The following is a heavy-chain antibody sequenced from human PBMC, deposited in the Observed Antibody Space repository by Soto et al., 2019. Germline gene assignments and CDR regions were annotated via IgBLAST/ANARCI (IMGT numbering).Heavy chain of an antibody. CDR3: ARSGSSGYHRYRLGSNDALDV. V-gene: IGHV3-48*02. CDR1: GFTFSSFT. J-gene: IGHJ3*01. D-gene: IGHD6-19*01. Sequence: EVQLVESGGGLVQPGGSLRLSCAASGFTFSSFTMNWVRQAPGKGLEWVSYIGSSGITRYHADSVKGRFTVSRDNARNSLYLQMNRLRDEYTALYYCARSGSSGYHRYRLGSNDALDVWGQGTMVTVSP. CDR2: IGSSGITR.